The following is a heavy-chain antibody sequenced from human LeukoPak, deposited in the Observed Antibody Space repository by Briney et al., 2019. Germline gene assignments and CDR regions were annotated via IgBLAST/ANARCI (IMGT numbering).Heavy chain of an antibody. J-gene: IGHJ4*02. Sequence: SETLSLTCTVSGGSITSYYWSWIRQPAGKGLEWIGRIYTSGSTNYNPSLKSRVTMSVDTSKKQFSLKLTSVTAADTAVYYCARDSRDGYNFRLFTLDYWGQGTLVTVSS. CDR1: GGSITSYY. CDR3: ARDSRDGYNFRLFTLDY. V-gene: IGHV4-4*07. CDR2: IYTSGST. D-gene: IGHD5-24*01.